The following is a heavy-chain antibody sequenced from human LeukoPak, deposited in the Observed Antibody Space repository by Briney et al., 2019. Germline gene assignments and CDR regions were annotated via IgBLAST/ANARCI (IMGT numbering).Heavy chain of an antibody. J-gene: IGHJ5*02. V-gene: IGHV4-34*01. Sequence: PSETLSLTCAVYGGSFSGYYWSWIRQPPGKGLEWIGEINHSGSTNYNPSLKSRVTISVDSSKNQFSLKLSSVTAADTAVYYCARVTGYDFWSGYYGHWFDPWGQGTLVTVSS. D-gene: IGHD3-3*01. CDR3: ARVTGYDFWSGYYGHWFDP. CDR2: INHSGST. CDR1: GGSFSGYY.